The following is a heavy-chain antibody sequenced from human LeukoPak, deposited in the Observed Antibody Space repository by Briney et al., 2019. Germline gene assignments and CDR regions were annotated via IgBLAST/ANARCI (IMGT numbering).Heavy chain of an antibody. J-gene: IGHJ6*02. CDR2: IKRKTDGGTI. CDR1: GFSFSNAW. D-gene: IGHD4-17*01. V-gene: IGHV3-15*01. Sequence: PGGSLRLSCAPSGFSFSNAWMSLVRQVPGKGLEWVGRIKRKTDGGTIDYGAAVKGRFTISRDDSKNTLYLQMDSLKSDDTAVYYCTTYDYADYYFFYGMDVWGQGTTVTVSS. CDR3: TTYDYADYYFFYGMDV.